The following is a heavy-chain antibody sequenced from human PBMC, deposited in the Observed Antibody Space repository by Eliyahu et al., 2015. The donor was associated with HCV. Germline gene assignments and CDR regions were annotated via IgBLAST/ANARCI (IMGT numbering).Heavy chain of an antibody. CDR3: AKDSGYSYGYESDY. CDR1: GFTFSGYA. V-gene: IGHV3-23*01. CDR2: ISGSGGTT. D-gene: IGHD5-18*01. Sequence: EVQLLESGGGLVQPGGSLRLSCAASGFTFSGYAMSWVRQAPGKGLEWVSAISGSGGTTYYADSVKGRFTISRDNSKNTLYLQMNSLRAEDTAVYYCAKDSGYSYGYESDYWGQGTLVTVSS. J-gene: IGHJ4*02.